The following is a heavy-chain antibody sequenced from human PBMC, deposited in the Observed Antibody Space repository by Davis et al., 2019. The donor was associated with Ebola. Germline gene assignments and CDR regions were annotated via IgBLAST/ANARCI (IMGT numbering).Heavy chain of an antibody. Sequence: GESLKISCAASGFTFSDYYMSWIRQAPGKGLEWVSYISTSSTYTNYADSVKGRLTISRDNPNHSLYLQINSLRAEDTAVYYGARSFVEMDSSQGNDYWRQGTLVTVSS. CDR1: GFTFSDYY. D-gene: IGHD5-24*01. CDR3: ARSFVEMDSSQGNDY. J-gene: IGHJ4*02. CDR2: ISTSSTYT. V-gene: IGHV3-11*06.